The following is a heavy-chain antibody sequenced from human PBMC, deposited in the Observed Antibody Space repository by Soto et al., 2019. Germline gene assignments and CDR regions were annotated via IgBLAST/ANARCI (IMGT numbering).Heavy chain of an antibody. V-gene: IGHV3-30*18. Sequence: GGSLRLSCAASGFTFSSYGMHWVRQAPGKGLEWVAVISYDGSNKYYADSVKSRFTISRDNSKNTLYLQMNSLRAEDTAVYYCAKDQKVLGGWYRTDVWGQGTTVTVSS. D-gene: IGHD6-19*01. CDR2: ISYDGSNK. CDR3: AKDQKVLGGWYRTDV. J-gene: IGHJ6*02. CDR1: GFTFSSYG.